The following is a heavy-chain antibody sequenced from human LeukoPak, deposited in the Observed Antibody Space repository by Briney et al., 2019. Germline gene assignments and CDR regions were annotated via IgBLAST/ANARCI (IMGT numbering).Heavy chain of an antibody. D-gene: IGHD6-19*01. CDR1: GGSISSGSYY. Sequence: SQTLSLTCTVSGGSISSGSYYWSWIRQPAGKGLEWIGWFYYSGGTYFNPSLGSRVTISADTSRNHLSLNLRSLTAADTAVYYCARHSSGWHFDSWGQGALVTVSS. CDR2: FYYSGGT. CDR3: ARHSSGWHFDS. J-gene: IGHJ4*02. V-gene: IGHV4-61*02.